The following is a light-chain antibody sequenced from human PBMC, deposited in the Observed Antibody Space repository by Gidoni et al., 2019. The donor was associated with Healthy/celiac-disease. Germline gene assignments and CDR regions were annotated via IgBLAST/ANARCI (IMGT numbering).Light chain of an antibody. Sequence: SYELTQPPSVSVSPGQTARITCSGDTVGDKYACWYQQKPGQSPVLVIYQDSKRPSGIPERFSGSNSGNTATLTISGTQAMDEADDYCQAWDSSTVVFGGGTKLTVL. CDR1: TVGDKY. J-gene: IGLJ2*01. CDR3: QAWDSSTVV. CDR2: QDS. V-gene: IGLV3-1*01.